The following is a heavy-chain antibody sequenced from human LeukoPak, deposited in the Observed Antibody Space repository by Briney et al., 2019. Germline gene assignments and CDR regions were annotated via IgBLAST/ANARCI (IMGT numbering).Heavy chain of an antibody. CDR1: GGSISSGGYF. CDR3: ARGRKYDIVVVVTALGWFDP. CDR2: IHYSGST. D-gene: IGHD2-15*01. J-gene: IGHJ5*02. Sequence: SETLSLTCTVSGGSISSGGYFRSWIRQPPGKGLEWIGYIHYSGSTYYNPSLKSRVTISLDTSKNQFSLKLSSVTAADTAVYYCARGRKYDIVVVVTALGWFDPWGQGTLVTVSS. V-gene: IGHV4-30-4*01.